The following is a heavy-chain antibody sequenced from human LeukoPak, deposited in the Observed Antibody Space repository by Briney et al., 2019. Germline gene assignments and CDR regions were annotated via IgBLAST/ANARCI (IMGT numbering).Heavy chain of an antibody. CDR1: GYTFTGYY. CDR3: ARARVAAAGSFDY. D-gene: IGHD6-13*01. J-gene: IGHJ4*02. CDR2: INPNSGGT. Sequence: ASVKVSCKASGYTFTGYYMHWVRQAPGQGLEWMGWINPNSGGTNYAQKFQGRVTMTRDTSISTAYMELSRLRSDDTAVYYCARARVAAAGSFDYWGQGTLVTVSS. V-gene: IGHV1-2*02.